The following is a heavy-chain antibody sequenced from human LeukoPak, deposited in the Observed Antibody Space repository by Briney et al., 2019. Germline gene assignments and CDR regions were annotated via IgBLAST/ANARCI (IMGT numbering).Heavy chain of an antibody. D-gene: IGHD2-21*02. J-gene: IGHJ6*02. Sequence: PGGSLRLSCAASGFIFSRYWMHWVRQAPGKELVWVSRINNDGSITNSADSVRGRFTISRDNNRNSLYLQMNSLTIEDTAFYYCAKDRWSSGSDSTGMEVWGQGTTVTVSS. CDR2: INNDGSIT. V-gene: IGHV3-74*01. CDR3: AKDRWSSGSDSTGMEV. CDR1: GFIFSRYW.